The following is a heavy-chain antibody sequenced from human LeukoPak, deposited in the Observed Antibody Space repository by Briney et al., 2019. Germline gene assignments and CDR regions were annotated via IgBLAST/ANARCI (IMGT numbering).Heavy chain of an antibody. CDR2: IYYSGST. D-gene: IGHD4-17*01. Sequence: SETLSLTCTVSGGSISSYYWSWIRQPPGKGLEWIGYIYYSGSTNYNPSLKSRVTISVDTSKNQFSLKLSSVTAADTAVYYCARMQDYGDYDPDAFDIWGQGTMVTVSS. V-gene: IGHV4-59*01. CDR3: ARMQDYGDYDPDAFDI. CDR1: GGSISSYY. J-gene: IGHJ3*02.